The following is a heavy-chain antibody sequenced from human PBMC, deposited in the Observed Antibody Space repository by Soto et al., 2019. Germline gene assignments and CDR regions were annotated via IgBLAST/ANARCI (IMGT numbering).Heavy chain of an antibody. D-gene: IGHD5-18*01. J-gene: IGHJ4*02. V-gene: IGHV4-34*01. Sequence: SETLSLTCAVYGGSFSGYYWSWIRQPPGKGLEWIGEINHSGSTNYNPSLKSRVTISVDTSKNQFSLKLSSVTAADTAVYYCARGPSFGYSYGYYYFDYWGQGTLVTVPQ. CDR3: ARGPSFGYSYGYYYFDY. CDR2: INHSGST. CDR1: GGSFSGYY.